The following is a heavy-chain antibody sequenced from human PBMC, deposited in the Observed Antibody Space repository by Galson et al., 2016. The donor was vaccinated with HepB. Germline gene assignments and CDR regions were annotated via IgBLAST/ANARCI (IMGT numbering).Heavy chain of an antibody. CDR1: GFTFSTYA. V-gene: IGHV3-23*01. CDR3: AKVTTMIVVYYYAMDV. CDR2: ISGGGGNT. J-gene: IGHJ6*02. Sequence: SLRLSCAASGFTFSTYAMNWVRQAPGKGLEWVSGISGGGGNTYYADSVKGRFTICKDHSKHTLYLQMHSLRAEDTAVYYCAKVTTMIVVYYYAMDVWGQGTTVTVSS. D-gene: IGHD3-22*01.